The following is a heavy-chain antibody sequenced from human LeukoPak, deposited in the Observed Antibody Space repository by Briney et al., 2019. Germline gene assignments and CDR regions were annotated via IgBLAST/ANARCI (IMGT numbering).Heavy chain of an antibody. CDR1: GFTFSSYA. V-gene: IGHV3-23*01. CDR2: ISGSGGST. CDR3: AKQPWIQLWPSSYYFDY. D-gene: IGHD5-18*01. Sequence: HPGASLRLSCAASGFTFSSYAMSWVRQAPGKGLEWVSAISGSGGSTYYADSVKGRFTISRDNSKNTLYPQMNSLRAEDTAVYYCAKQPWIQLWPSSYYFDYWGQGTLVTVSS. J-gene: IGHJ4*02.